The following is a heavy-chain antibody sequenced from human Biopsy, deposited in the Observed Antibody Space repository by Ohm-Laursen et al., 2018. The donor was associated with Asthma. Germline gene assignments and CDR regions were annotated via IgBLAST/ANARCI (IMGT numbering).Heavy chain of an antibody. CDR1: GYTFINYA. CDR2: INAGNGNT. V-gene: IGHV1-3*01. Sequence: SVKVSCKASGYTFINYAIHWVRQAPGQRLEWMGWINAGNGNTKYSQKVQGRVTITRDTSASTAYMDLSSLRSEDTAVYYCARTYYDFLTGQVNDALAMWGQGTVVTVSS. D-gene: IGHD3-9*01. CDR3: ARTYYDFLTGQVNDALAM. J-gene: IGHJ3*02.